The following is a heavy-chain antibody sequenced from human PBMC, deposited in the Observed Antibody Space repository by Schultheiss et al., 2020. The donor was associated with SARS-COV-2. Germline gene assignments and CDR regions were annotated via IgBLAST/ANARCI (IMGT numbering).Heavy chain of an antibody. CDR2: IKQDGSEK. CDR1: GFTFSSYW. D-gene: IGHD3-16*02. J-gene: IGHJ3*02. V-gene: IGHV3-7*01. CDR3: ANGDYDYIWGSYRRAHDAFDI. Sequence: GGSLRLSCAASGFTFSSYWMSWVRQAPGKGLEWVANIKQDGSEKYYVDSVKGRFTISRDNAKNSLYLQMNSLRAEDTAVYYCANGDYDYIWGSYRRAHDAFDIWGQGTTVTVSS.